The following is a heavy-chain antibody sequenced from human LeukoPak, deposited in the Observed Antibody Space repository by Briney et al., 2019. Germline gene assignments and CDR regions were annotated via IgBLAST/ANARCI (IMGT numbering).Heavy chain of an antibody. V-gene: IGHV1-24*01. J-gene: IGHJ4*02. CDR3: ASRYCSSTSCYGDGHDY. D-gene: IGHD2-2*01. Sequence: ASVKVSCKVSGYTLTELSMHWVRQAPGKGLEWMGGFDPEDGETIYAQKFQGRVTMTEDTSTDTAYMELSSLRSEDTAVYYCASRYCSSTSCYGDGHDYWGQGTLVTVSS. CDR1: GYTLTELS. CDR2: FDPEDGET.